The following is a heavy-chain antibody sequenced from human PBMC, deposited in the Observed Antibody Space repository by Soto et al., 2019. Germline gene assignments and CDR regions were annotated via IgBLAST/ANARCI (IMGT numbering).Heavy chain of an antibody. D-gene: IGHD5-18*01. V-gene: IGHV3-53*01. CDR1: GFTFSYYA. CDR3: ARASEPEYSSAIFFDI. CDR2: ILGRGTT. J-gene: IGHJ4*02. Sequence: PGGSLRLSCAASGFTFSYYAMMWVRQAPGKGLEWVAGILGRGTTYHADSVKGRFTISKDNSTNMVYLQMSSLTDEDTAVYYCARASEPEYSSAIFFDIWGQGALVTVSS.